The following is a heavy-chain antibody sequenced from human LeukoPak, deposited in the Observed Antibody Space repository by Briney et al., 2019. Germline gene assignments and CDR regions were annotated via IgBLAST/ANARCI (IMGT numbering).Heavy chain of an antibody. J-gene: IGHJ4*02. D-gene: IGHD5-12*01. CDR2: TTSSSSYI. V-gene: IGHV3-21*01. Sequence: PGGSLRLSCAASGFTFSSYNMNWVRQAPGKGLEWVSSTTSSSSYIYYADSVKGRFTISRDNSKNTLYLQMNSLRAEDTAVYYCARGPSGYHNTGGQGTLVTVSS. CDR3: ARGPSGYHNT. CDR1: GFTFSSYN.